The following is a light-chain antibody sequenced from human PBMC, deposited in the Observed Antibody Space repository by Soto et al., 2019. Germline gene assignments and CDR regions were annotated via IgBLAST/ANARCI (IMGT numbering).Light chain of an antibody. J-gene: IGLJ1*01. CDR2: EVS. CDR1: STDVGAYNY. V-gene: IGLV2-14*01. CDR3: NSYTTMKTYV. Sequence: QSALTQPASVSGSPGQSITISCTGSSTDVGAYNYVSWYQQYPGQAPNLLIYEVSSRPSGFSHRFSGSKSVNTASLTISGLQAEDEAHYYCNSYTTMKTYVFGTGTKVTVL.